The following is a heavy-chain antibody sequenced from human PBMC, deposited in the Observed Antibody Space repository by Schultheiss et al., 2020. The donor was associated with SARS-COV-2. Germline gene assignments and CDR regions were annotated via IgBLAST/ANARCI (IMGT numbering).Heavy chain of an antibody. V-gene: IGHV4-59*05. Sequence: SQTLSLTCTVSGGSISSYYWSWIRQPAGKGLEWIGSIYHSGSTYYNPSLKSRVTISVDTSKNQFSLKLSSVTAADTAVYYCAKVGLAYSYAEGGLEYWGQGTLVTVSS. D-gene: IGHD3-16*01. CDR1: GGSISSYY. CDR3: AKVGLAYSYAEGGLEY. J-gene: IGHJ4*02. CDR2: IYHSGST.